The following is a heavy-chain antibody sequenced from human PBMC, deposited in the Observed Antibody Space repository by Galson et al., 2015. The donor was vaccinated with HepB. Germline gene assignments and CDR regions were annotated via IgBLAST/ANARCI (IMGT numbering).Heavy chain of an antibody. CDR1: GGSISSSSYY. CDR3: ARRGQWLGHYYFDY. CDR2: IYYSGST. Sequence: SETLSLTCTVSGGSISSSSYYWGWIRQPPGKGLEWIGSIYYSGSTHYNPSLKSRVTISVDTSKNQFSLKLSSVTAADTAVYYCARRGQWLGHYYFDYWGQGTLVTVSS. D-gene: IGHD6-19*01. J-gene: IGHJ4*02. V-gene: IGHV4-39*01.